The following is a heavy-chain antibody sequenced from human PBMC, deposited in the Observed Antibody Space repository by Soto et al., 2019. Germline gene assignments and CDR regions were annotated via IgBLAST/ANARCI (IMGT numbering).Heavy chain of an antibody. Sequence: SETLSLTCAVSGGSIRSGDYDWSWIRQPPGKGLEWIGYIYYSGSTYYNPSLKSRVTISVDTSKNQFSLKLSSVTAADTAVYYCARGSFCGGGDCFWLDPWGQGTLVTVSS. CDR1: GGSIRSGDYD. CDR3: ARGSFCGGGDCFWLDP. J-gene: IGHJ5*02. D-gene: IGHD2-21*02. CDR2: IYYSGST. V-gene: IGHV4-30-4*01.